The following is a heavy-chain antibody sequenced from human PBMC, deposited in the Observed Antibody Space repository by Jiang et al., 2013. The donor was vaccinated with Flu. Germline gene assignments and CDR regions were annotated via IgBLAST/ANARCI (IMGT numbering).Heavy chain of an antibody. V-gene: IGHV4-59*13. CDR2: IYYRGST. J-gene: IGHJ5*02. CDR3: ARGNYYGSGTFNGNWFDP. CDR1: GDSINSYY. D-gene: IGHD3-10*01. Sequence: PGLVKPSETLSLTCTVSGDSINSYYWSWIRQPPGKGLEWLGYIYYRGSTSYNPSLKSRVTISIDTPKNQFSLKLTSVTAADTAVYYCARGNYYGSGTFNGNWFDPWGQGTLVTVSS.